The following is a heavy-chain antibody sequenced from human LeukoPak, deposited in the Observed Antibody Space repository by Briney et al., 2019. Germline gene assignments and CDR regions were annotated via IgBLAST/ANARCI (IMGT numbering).Heavy chain of an antibody. CDR1: GFIFTNAW. Sequence: GGSLRLSCATSGFIFTNAWMKWVRQAPGKGLEWVGRIKSKTDGGTIDYAAPVKGRFTISRDDSKNTLYLQMDNLKTEDTANYYCSTPSFWGQGTLVTVSS. CDR2: IKSKTDGGTI. J-gene: IGHJ4*02. CDR3: STPSF. V-gene: IGHV3-15*07.